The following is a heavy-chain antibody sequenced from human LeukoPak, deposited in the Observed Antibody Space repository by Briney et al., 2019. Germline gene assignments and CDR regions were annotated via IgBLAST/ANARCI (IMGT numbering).Heavy chain of an antibody. V-gene: IGHV4-59*01. J-gene: IGHJ4*02. CDR3: ASKSTDHGELRFDY. Sequence: SETLSLTCTLSGDSTNTYFWSWIRQSPGKGLEWIGYIYYTGTTNYNPSLKSRVTISVDTSKNQFSLKVNSVTAADTGVYYCASKSTDHGELRFDYWGQGTLVAVSS. D-gene: IGHD1-7*01. CDR2: IYYTGTT. CDR1: GDSTNTYF.